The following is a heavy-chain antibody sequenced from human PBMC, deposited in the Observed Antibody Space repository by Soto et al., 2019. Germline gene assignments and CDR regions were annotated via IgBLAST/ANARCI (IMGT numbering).Heavy chain of an antibody. J-gene: IGHJ6*02. CDR3: ARGDTAAGYYYYGMDV. CDR1: GGTFSSYA. V-gene: IGHV1-69*13. CDR2: IIPIFGTA. Sequence: GASVKVSCKASGGTFSSYAISWVRQAPGQGLEWMGGIIPIFGTANYAQKFQGRVTITADESTSTAYMELSSLRSEDTAVYYCARGDTAAGYYYYGMDVWGQGTTVTVSS. D-gene: IGHD6-13*01.